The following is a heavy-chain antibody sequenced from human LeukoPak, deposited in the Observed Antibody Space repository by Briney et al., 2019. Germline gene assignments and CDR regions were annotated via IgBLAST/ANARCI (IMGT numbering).Heavy chain of an antibody. CDR3: ARERIAAAGTFDP. J-gene: IGHJ5*02. D-gene: IGHD6-13*01. CDR2: INPNSGGT. Sequence: ASVKVSCKASGYTFTGYYMHWVRQAPGQGLEWMGRINPNSGGTNYAPKFQGRVSMTRDTSISTAYMELSRLRSDDTAVYYCARERIAAAGTFDPWGQGTLVTVSS. CDR1: GYTFTGYY. V-gene: IGHV1-2*06.